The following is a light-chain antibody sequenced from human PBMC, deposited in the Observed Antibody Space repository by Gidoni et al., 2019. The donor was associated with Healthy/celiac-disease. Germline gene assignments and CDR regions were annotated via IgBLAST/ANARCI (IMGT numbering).Light chain of an antibody. CDR3: QQRSN. CDR2: DAS. CDR1: QSVSSY. Sequence: EIVLTQSPATLSLSPGERATLSCRASQSVSSYLAWYQQKPGQAPRLLLYDASNRATGIPARFSGSVSVTDFTLPISSLEPEDFAVYYCQQRSNFGGXTKVEIK. V-gene: IGKV3-11*01. J-gene: IGKJ4*01.